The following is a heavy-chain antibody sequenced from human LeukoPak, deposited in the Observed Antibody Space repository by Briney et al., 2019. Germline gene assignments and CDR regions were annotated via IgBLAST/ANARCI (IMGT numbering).Heavy chain of an antibody. CDR3: ARGSWVAAAHFDY. CDR2: INHSGST. V-gene: IGHV4-34*01. J-gene: IGHJ4*02. D-gene: IGHD2-2*01. Sequence: SETLSLTCAVYGGSFSGYYWSWIRQPPGKGLEWIGEINHSGSTNYNPSLKSRVTISVDTSKNQFSLKLSSVTAADTAVYYCARGSWVAAAHFDYWGQGTLVTVSS. CDR1: GGSFSGYY.